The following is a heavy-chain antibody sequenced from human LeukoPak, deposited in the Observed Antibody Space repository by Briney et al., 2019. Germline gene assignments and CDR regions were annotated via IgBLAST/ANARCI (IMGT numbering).Heavy chain of an antibody. J-gene: IGHJ4*02. Sequence: SETLSLTCTVSGGSISSYYWSWIRQPPGKGLEWIGYIYYSGSTNYNPSLKSRVTISVDTSKNQFSLKLSSVTAADTAAYYCARGTWELLDYWGQGTLVTVSS. CDR1: GGSISSYY. D-gene: IGHD1-26*01. V-gene: IGHV4-59*01. CDR2: IYYSGST. CDR3: ARGTWELLDY.